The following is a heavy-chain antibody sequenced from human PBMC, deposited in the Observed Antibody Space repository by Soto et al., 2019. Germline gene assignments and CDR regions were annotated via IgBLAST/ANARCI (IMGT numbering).Heavy chain of an antibody. D-gene: IGHD2-2*02. Sequence: PGGSLRLSCVGSGFTFITYSINWVRQAPGKGLEWVSSISSRSDIYYADSVKGRFTISRDNAKNSVSLQMNSLRAEDTAVYYCAREYTAWPLAYGLDVWGQGTTVTVSS. CDR3: AREYTAWPLAYGLDV. J-gene: IGHJ6*02. V-gene: IGHV3-21*01. CDR1: GFTFITYS. CDR2: ISSRSDI.